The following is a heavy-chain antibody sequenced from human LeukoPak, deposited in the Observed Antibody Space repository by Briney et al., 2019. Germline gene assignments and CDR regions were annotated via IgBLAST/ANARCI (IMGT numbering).Heavy chain of an antibody. D-gene: IGHD2/OR15-2a*01. J-gene: IGHJ4*02. CDR2: IHNDAATT. Sequence: GASLRLSCAASGFGFGAYAMIWVRQAPGKGLEWVSLIHNDAATTYYADSVRGRFTVSRDNSKNTLYLEMNSLRAEDTAVYYCAKGKGGTSFNYCFDYWGRGTPVSVSS. CDR3: AKGKGGTSFNYCFDY. V-gene: IGHV3-23*03. CDR1: GFGFGAYA.